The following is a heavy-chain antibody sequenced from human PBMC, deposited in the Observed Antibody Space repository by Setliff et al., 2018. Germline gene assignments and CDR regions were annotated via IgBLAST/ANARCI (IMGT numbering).Heavy chain of an antibody. J-gene: IGHJ4*02. D-gene: IGHD3-10*02. V-gene: IGHV4-39*01. CDR1: GGSISTTDYY. CDR2: VYYSGNT. CDR3: ACSGSYYKTIDY. Sequence: SETLSLTCTVSGGSISTTDYYWGWIRQPPGKGLEWIGCVYYSGNTYYSPSLKSRVTMFVDTSKNQFSLKLSSVTAADTAVYYCACSGSYYKTIDYWGQGTLVTVSS.